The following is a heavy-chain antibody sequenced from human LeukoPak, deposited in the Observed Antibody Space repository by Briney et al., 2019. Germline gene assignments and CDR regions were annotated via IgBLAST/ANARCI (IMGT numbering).Heavy chain of an antibody. Sequence: SETLSLTCTVPGGSISSYYWSWIRQPPGKGLEWIGYIYYSGSTNYNPSLKSRVTISVDTSKNQFSLKLSSVTAADTAVYYCAREDPGRELDYWGQGTLVTVSS. D-gene: IGHD1-26*01. J-gene: IGHJ4*02. V-gene: IGHV4-59*01. CDR3: AREDPGRELDY. CDR1: GGSISSYY. CDR2: IYYSGST.